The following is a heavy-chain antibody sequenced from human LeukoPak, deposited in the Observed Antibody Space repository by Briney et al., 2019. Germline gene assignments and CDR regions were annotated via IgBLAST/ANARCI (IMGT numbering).Heavy chain of an antibody. Sequence: PGGSLRLSCAASGFTFSSYSMNWVRQAPGKGLEWVSSISSSSSCIYYADSVKGRFTISRDNAKNSLYLQMNSLRAEDTAVYYCARDTPAAGSFDYWGQGTLVTVSS. CDR1: GFTFSSYS. CDR3: ARDTPAAGSFDY. V-gene: IGHV3-21*01. J-gene: IGHJ4*02. D-gene: IGHD6-13*01. CDR2: ISSSSSCI.